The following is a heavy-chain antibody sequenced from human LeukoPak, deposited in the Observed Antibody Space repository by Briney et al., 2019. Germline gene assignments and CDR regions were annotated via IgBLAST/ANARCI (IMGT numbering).Heavy chain of an antibody. Sequence: PSETLSLTCTVSGDSISGFYWSWIRQPPGKGLEWIGYICYSGSTNYNPSLKSRVTISVDTSKSQFSLKLTSVTAADTAVYYCARRRYTSGYLDYWGQGTLVTVSS. CDR2: ICYSGST. J-gene: IGHJ4*02. CDR1: GDSISGFY. CDR3: ARRRYTSGYLDY. D-gene: IGHD3-22*01. V-gene: IGHV4-59*08.